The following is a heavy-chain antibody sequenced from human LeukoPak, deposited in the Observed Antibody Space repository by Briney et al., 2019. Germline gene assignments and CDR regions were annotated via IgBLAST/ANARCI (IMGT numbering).Heavy chain of an antibody. V-gene: IGHV1-69*10. D-gene: IGHD2-15*01. Sequence: SVKVSCKASGGTFSSYAISWVRQAPGQGLEWMGGIIPILGIAIYAQKFQGRVTITADKSTSTAYMELSSLRSEDTAVYYCARMCGGGSCNPENYGMDVWGQGTTVTVSS. CDR1: GGTFSSYA. CDR2: IIPILGIA. J-gene: IGHJ6*02. CDR3: ARMCGGGSCNPENYGMDV.